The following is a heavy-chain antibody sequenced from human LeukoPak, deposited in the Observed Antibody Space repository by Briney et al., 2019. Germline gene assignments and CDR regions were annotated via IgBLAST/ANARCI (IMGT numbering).Heavy chain of an antibody. D-gene: IGHD3-10*01. CDR1: GYTFTSYG. CDR3: ARDQGTLLFVVRGAPSARVYDY. J-gene: IGHJ4*02. V-gene: IGHV1-18*01. Sequence: GASVKVSCKASGYTFTSYGISWVRQAPGQGLEWMGWISAYNGNTNYAQKLQGRVTMTTDTSTSTAYMELRSLRSDDTAVYYCARDQGTLLFVVRGAPSARVYDYWGQGTLVIVSS. CDR2: ISAYNGNT.